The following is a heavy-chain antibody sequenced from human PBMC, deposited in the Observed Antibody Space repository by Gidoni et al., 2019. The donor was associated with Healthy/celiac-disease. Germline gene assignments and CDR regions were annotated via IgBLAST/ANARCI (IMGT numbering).Heavy chain of an antibody. CDR1: GFTFSSYA. J-gene: IGHJ4*02. D-gene: IGHD6-19*01. CDR3: VKDDSSGWSIFDY. V-gene: IGHV3-64D*06. Sequence: EVQLVESGGGLVQPGGSLRLSCSAPGFTFSSYAMHWVRQAPGKGLEYVSAISSNGGSTYYADSVKGRFTISRDNSKNTLYLQMSSLRAEDTAVYYCVKDDSSGWSIFDYWGQGTLVTVSS. CDR2: ISSNGGST.